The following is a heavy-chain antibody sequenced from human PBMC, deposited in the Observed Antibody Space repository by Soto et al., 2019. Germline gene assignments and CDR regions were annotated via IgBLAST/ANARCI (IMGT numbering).Heavy chain of an antibody. D-gene: IGHD6-13*01. Sequence: ASVKVSCKASGYTFTSYYMHWVRQAPGQGLEWMGIINPSGGSTSYAQKFQGRVTMTRDTSTSTVYMELSSLRSEDTAVYYCARGECQAAAGICYYYYGMDVWGQGTTVTVSS. V-gene: IGHV1-46*03. J-gene: IGHJ6*02. CDR3: ARGECQAAAGICYYYYGMDV. CDR1: GYTFTSYY. CDR2: INPSGGST.